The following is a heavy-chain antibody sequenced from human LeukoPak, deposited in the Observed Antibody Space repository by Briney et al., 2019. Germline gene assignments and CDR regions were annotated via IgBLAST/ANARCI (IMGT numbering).Heavy chain of an antibody. Sequence: SETLSLTCTVSGGSISSYYWSWIRQPPGGGLEWIGYIYYSGSTNYNPSLKRRVTISLDTSKSQFSLKLRSVTAADTAVYYCTRSGLDSRYYFGMDVWGQGTTVTVSS. V-gene: IGHV4-59*01. J-gene: IGHJ6*02. CDR1: GGSISSYY. D-gene: IGHD5-12*01. CDR2: IYYSGST. CDR3: TRSGLDSRYYFGMDV.